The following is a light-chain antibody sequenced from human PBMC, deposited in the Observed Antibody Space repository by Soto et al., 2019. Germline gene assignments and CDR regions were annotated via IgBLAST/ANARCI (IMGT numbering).Light chain of an antibody. Sequence: QSALTQPRSVAGSPGQSVTISCTGTSSDVGGYNYVSWYQQHPGKAPKLMIYDVTKRPSGVPDRFSGSKSGNTASLTISGLQAEDEADYYCSSYAGSYTLLFGGGTKLTVL. CDR2: DVT. J-gene: IGLJ2*01. CDR3: SSYAGSYTLL. CDR1: SSDVGGYNY. V-gene: IGLV2-11*01.